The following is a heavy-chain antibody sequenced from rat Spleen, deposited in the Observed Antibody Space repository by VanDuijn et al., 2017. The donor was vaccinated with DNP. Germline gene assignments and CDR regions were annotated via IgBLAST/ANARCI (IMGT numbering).Heavy chain of an antibody. CDR3: ARDEAALVAY. D-gene: IGHD1-2*01. V-gene: IGHV5S11*01. CDR2: ISTGGGNT. Sequence: EVQLVESGGGLVQPGRSLKLSCAASGFIFSNYGMAWVRQAPTKGLEWVASISTGGGNTYYRDSVKGRFTISRDNAKSTLYLQMDSLKSEETATYYCARDEAALVAYWGQGTLVTVSS. J-gene: IGHJ3*01. CDR1: GFIFSNYG.